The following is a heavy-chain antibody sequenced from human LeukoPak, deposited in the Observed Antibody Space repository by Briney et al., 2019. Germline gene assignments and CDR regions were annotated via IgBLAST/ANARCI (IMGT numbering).Heavy chain of an antibody. CDR1: GYTFPSYQ. V-gene: IGHV1-46*01. CDR3: ARDIDHSSSWYRGDNWFDP. Sequence: ASVPVSCKASGYTFPSYQIHWLRQAPGQGLAGMGRINPSRGVPTYAQTFQGRVTITRDMCTSTVYMELSSLRSEDTSVYHCARDIDHSSSWYRGDNWFDPWGQGTLVTVSS. D-gene: IGHD6-13*01. J-gene: IGHJ5*02. CDR2: INPSRGVP.